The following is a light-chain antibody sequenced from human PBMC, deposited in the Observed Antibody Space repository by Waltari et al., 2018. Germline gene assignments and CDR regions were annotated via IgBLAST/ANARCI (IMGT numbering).Light chain of an antibody. CDR1: SGHSTYG. Sequence: QLVLTQSPSASASLGASVRLTCTLSSGHSTYGIAWHQQPPEKGPRYLMRLNRGGSHNKGDGIPDRFSGSSSGAERYLTISSLQSEDEADYYCQTWGTDIVVFGGGTQLTVL. CDR3: QTWGTDIVV. CDR2: LNRGGSH. V-gene: IGLV4-69*01. J-gene: IGLJ2*01.